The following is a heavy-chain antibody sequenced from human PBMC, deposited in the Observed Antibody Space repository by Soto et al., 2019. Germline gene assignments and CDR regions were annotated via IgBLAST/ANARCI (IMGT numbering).Heavy chain of an antibody. CDR1: GGSFSGYY. J-gene: IGHJ4*02. V-gene: IGHV4-34*01. D-gene: IGHD2-21*02. Sequence: SETLSLTCAVYGGSFSGYYWSWIRQPPGKGLEWIGEINHSGSTNYNPSLKSRVTISVDTSKNQFSLKLSSVTAADTAVYYCAPPVSGGDSTLDWGQGTLVTVSS. CDR3: APPVSGGDSTLD. CDR2: INHSGST.